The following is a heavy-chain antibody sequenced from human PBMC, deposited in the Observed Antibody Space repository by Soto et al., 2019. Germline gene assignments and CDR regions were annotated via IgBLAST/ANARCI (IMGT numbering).Heavy chain of an antibody. CDR3: ARLGRNRVLRFLEWAYLGIDY. D-gene: IGHD3-3*01. V-gene: IGHV4-39*01. J-gene: IGHJ4*02. Sequence: SETLSLTCTVSGGSISSSSYYWGWIRQPPGKGLEWIGSIYYSGSTYYNPSLKSRVTISVDTSKNQFSLKLSSVTAADTAVYYCARLGRNRVLRFLEWAYLGIDYWGKGTLGTLSS. CDR1: GGSISSSSYY. CDR2: IYYSGST.